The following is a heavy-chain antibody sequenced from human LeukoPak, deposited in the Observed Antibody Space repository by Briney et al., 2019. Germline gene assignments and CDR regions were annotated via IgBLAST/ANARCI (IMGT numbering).Heavy chain of an antibody. D-gene: IGHD3-10*01. Sequence: GGSLRLSCAASGFTFSSYAMHWVRQAPGKGLEWVAVISYDGSNKYYADSVKGRFTISRDNSKNTLYLQMNSLRAEDTAVYYCARTPEAMVRGVTRSYYFDYWGQGTLVTVSS. V-gene: IGHV3-30-3*01. CDR1: GFTFSSYA. J-gene: IGHJ4*02. CDR2: ISYDGSNK. CDR3: ARTPEAMVRGVTRSYYFDY.